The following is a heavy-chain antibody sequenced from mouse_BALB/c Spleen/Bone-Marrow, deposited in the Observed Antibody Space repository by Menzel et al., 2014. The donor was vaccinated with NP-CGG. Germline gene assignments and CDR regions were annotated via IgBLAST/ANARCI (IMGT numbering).Heavy chain of an antibody. CDR1: GFTFTDYV. V-gene: IGHV1-77*01. CDR2: IYPGGGDT. Sequence: VKLMESGPELVKPGASVKMSCTASGFTFTDYVINWVKQRSGQGLEWIGEIYPGGGDTYYNEKFKAKATLTADKSSNTVHMQLSSLTSEDSVVYFCARSRVPYFALDYWGQGTSVTVSS. CDR3: ARSRVPYFALDY. J-gene: IGHJ4*01.